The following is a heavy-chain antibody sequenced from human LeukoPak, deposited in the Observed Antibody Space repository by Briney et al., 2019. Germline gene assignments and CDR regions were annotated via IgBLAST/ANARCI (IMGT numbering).Heavy chain of an antibody. CDR1: GYTFTGYY. Sequence: ASVKVSCKASGYTFTGYYMHWVRQAPGQGLEWMGWINPNSGGTNYAQKFQGRVTMTRDTSISTAYMELSRLRSDDTAVYYCARVRYCSGGSCYRGYFDYRGQGTLVTVSS. J-gene: IGHJ4*02. CDR2: INPNSGGT. CDR3: ARVRYCSGGSCYRGYFDY. V-gene: IGHV1-2*02. D-gene: IGHD2-15*01.